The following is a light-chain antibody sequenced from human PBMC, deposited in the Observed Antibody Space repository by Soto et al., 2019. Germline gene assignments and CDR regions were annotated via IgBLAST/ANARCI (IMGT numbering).Light chain of an antibody. CDR1: SSNIGSNY. CDR2: RNN. Sequence: QSVLTQPPSASGTPGQSVTISYSGRSSNIGSNYVYWYQQLPGTAPKLLMYRNNQRPSGVPDRFSGSKSGTSASLAISGLRSEDEADYYCAAWDDSLNAFYVFGTGTKLTVL. CDR3: AAWDDSLNAFYV. V-gene: IGLV1-47*01. J-gene: IGLJ1*01.